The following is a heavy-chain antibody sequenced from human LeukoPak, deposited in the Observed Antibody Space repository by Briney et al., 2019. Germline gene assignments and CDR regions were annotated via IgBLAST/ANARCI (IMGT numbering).Heavy chain of an antibody. CDR2: IHTSGST. Sequence: PSETLSLTCSVSGGSISTYYWSWIRQHAGKGLEWIAQIHTSGSTNFNPSLKSRVSISMDTPNNQFSLMISSVTAADTAIYYCAGRGLSTGWTFDYWGHGTLVTVSS. CDR1: GGSISTYY. J-gene: IGHJ5*01. V-gene: IGHV4-4*07. CDR3: AGRGLSTGWTFDY. D-gene: IGHD6-19*01.